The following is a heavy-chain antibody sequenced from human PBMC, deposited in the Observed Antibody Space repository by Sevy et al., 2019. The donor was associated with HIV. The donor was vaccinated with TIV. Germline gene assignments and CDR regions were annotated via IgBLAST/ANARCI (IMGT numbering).Heavy chain of an antibody. J-gene: IGHJ4*02. V-gene: IGHV3-23*01. Sequence: GGSLRLSCAASGFTFSSYAMSWVRQVPGKGLEWVSAISGSGGSTYYADSVKGRFTISRDNSKNTLYLQMNSLRAEDTAVYYCAKAQYYYDSSGYPIDYWGQGTLVTVSS. D-gene: IGHD3-22*01. CDR2: ISGSGGST. CDR3: AKAQYYYDSSGYPIDY. CDR1: GFTFSSYA.